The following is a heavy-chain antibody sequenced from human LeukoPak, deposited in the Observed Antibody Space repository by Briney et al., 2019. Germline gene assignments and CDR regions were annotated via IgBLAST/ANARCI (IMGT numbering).Heavy chain of an antibody. Sequence: GASVKVSCKASGYTFTDYYMHWVQQAPGKGLEWMGRVDPEDGETKYAEKFQGRVTITADTSTDTAYMELSSLRSEDTAVYYCATIGSGKHFDWLSFFDYWGQGTLVTVSS. CDR2: VDPEDGET. CDR3: ATIGSGKHFDWLSFFDY. J-gene: IGHJ4*02. D-gene: IGHD3-9*01. CDR1: GYTFTDYY. V-gene: IGHV1-69-2*01.